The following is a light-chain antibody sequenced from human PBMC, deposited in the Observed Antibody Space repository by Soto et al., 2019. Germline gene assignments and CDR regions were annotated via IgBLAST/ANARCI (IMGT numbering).Light chain of an antibody. J-gene: IGKJ2*01. CDR3: QQEDT. V-gene: IGKV3-20*01. CDR2: GAS. Sequence: EIVLTQSPGTLSLSPGERATLSCRASQSVSSSYLAWYQQKPGQAPRLLIYGASSRATGIPDRFSGSGSGTDFTLTISRLEPEDFAVYYCQQEDTFGQGTKLEIK. CDR1: QSVSSSY.